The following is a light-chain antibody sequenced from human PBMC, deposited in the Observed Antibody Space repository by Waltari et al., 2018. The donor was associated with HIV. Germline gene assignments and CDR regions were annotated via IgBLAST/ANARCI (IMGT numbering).Light chain of an antibody. J-gene: IGKJ2*01. CDR3: LQYGSSPPSYT. CDR1: QSVSGNY. Sequence: EIVLTQSPGTLSLSPGERATLPCMARQSVSGNYVAWYQHKVGQAPRLLIYGATSRATGIPDRFSGSGSETEFTLTVSRLESEDFAVYYCLQYGSSPPSYTFGQGTKLEIK. CDR2: GAT. V-gene: IGKV3-20*01.